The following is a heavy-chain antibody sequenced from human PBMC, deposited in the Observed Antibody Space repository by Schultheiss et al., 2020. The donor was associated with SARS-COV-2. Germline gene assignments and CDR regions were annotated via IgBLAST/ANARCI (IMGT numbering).Heavy chain of an antibody. CDR2: IIPILGIA. Sequence: SVKVSCKASGGTFSSYTISWVRQAPGQGLEWMGRIIPILGIANYAQKFQGRVTITADKSTSTAYMELSSLRSEDTAVYYCARGGRIAARPFPYYYYGMDVWGQGTTVTVSS. J-gene: IGHJ6*02. D-gene: IGHD6-6*01. CDR1: GGTFSSYT. CDR3: ARGGRIAARPFPYYYYGMDV. V-gene: IGHV1-69*02.